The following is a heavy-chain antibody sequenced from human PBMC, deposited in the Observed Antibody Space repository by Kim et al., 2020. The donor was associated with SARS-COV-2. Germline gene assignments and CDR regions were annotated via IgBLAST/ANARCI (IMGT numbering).Heavy chain of an antibody. D-gene: IGHD1-20*01. V-gene: IGHV3-13*04. CDR2: IGTKADT. CDR3: ARGPIEEGIRATKGYFDL. CDR1: GFTFSSYD. J-gene: IGHJ2*01. Sequence: GGSLRLSCAASGFTFSSYDMHWVRQGTEKGLEWVSSIGTKADTYYPESGKDRFTISRENAKDSFYLQMNSLRAEDTAVNYCARGPIEEGIRATKGYFDLWGRGTVVTVSS.